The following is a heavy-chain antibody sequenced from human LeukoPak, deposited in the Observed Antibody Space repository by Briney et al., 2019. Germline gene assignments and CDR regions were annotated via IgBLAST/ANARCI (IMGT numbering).Heavy chain of an antibody. Sequence: PSETLSLTCSVSNGSISSHYWHWIRQPPGKGLEWIGYVYYTGTTNYNHSLKSRLTITIDTSKNQFSLKMTSVTAADTAVYYCARALQPGVYAFDIWGQGTMVTVSS. V-gene: IGHV4-59*11. CDR2: VYYTGTT. CDR1: NGSISSHY. D-gene: IGHD6-13*01. J-gene: IGHJ3*02. CDR3: ARALQPGVYAFDI.